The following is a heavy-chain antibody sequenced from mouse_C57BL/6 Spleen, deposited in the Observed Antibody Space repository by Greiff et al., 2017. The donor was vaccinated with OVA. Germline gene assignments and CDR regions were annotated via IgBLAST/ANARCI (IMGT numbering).Heavy chain of an antibody. D-gene: IGHD1-1*01. V-gene: IGHV1-39*01. CDR1: GYSFTDYN. Sequence: VQLQQSGPELVKPGASVKISCKASGYSFTDYNMNWVKQSTGKSLEWIGVINPNYGTTSYNQKFKGKATLTVDQSSSTAYMQLNSLTSEDSAVYYCARGYYYGSSYPFDYWGQGTTLTVSS. J-gene: IGHJ2*01. CDR2: INPNYGTT. CDR3: ARGYYYGSSYPFDY.